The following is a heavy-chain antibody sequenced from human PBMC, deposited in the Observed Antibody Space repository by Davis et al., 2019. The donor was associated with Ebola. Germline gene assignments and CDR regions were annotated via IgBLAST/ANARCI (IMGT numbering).Heavy chain of an antibody. CDR2: IKHDGSEK. CDR1: GFTFSSYW. J-gene: IGHJ4*02. Sequence: PGGSLRLSCAASGFTFSSYWMSWVRQAPGKGLEWVANIKHDGSEKYYVDSVKGRFTISRDNAKNSLYLQMNSLRAEDTAVYYCARERGFERFLEWLTGSDYWDQGTLVTVSS. D-gene: IGHD3-3*01. V-gene: IGHV3-7*01. CDR3: ARERGFERFLEWLTGSDY.